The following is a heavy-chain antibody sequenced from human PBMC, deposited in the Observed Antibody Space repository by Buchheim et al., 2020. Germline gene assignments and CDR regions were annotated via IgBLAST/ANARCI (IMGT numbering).Heavy chain of an antibody. V-gene: IGHV4-34*01. CDR3: ARGGYYYDSSGYYLYYFDY. J-gene: IGHJ4*02. CDR2: INHSGST. Sequence: QVQLQQWGAGLLKPSETLSLTCAVYGGSFSGYYWSWIRQPPGKGLEWIGEINHSGSTNYNPSLKSRVTISVDTSKNQFSLKLSSVTAADTAVYYCARGGYYYDSSGYYLYYFDYWGQGTL. CDR1: GGSFSGYY. D-gene: IGHD3-22*01.